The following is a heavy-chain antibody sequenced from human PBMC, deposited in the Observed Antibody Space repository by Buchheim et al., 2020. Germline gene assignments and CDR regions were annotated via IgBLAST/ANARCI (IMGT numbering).Heavy chain of an antibody. D-gene: IGHD3-10*01. CDR3: ARDQVLLWFSTSFWFDP. CDR2: IKQDGSEK. V-gene: IGHV3-7*01. Sequence: EVQLVESGGGLVQPGGSLRLSCAASGFTFSSYWMSWVRQAPGKGLEWVANIKQDGSEKYYVDSVKGRFTISRDNAKNSLYMQMNSLRAEDTAVYYCARDQVLLWFSTSFWFDPWGQGTL. J-gene: IGHJ5*02. CDR1: GFTFSSYW.